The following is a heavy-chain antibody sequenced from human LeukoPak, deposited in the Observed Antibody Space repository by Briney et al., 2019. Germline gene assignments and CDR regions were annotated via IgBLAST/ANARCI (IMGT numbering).Heavy chain of an antibody. D-gene: IGHD3-3*02. CDR3: TRSKLGVGDAFDV. J-gene: IGHJ3*01. CDR2: INYSGNT. V-gene: IGHV4-59*01. CDR1: GGSISNYY. Sequence: SETQSLTCTVSGGSISNYYWNWIRQPPGKGLEWVGYINYSGNTKYNPSLKSRVTISVDTSKNEFSLKLNSLTAADTAVYYCTRSKLGVGDAFDVWGRGTKVTVSS.